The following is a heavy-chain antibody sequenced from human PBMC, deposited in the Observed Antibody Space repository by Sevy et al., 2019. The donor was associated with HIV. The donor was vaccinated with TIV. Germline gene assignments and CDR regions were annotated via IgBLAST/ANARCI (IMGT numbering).Heavy chain of an antibody. CDR3: ARGDQELLYGMDV. Sequence: SETLSLICTVSGDSISGYYWNWIRQPPGKGLEWIGYIFYSRSTTYNPSLKNRVTISKDTSKNQFSLKLTSVTAADTAIYFCARGDQELLYGMDVWGQGTAVTVSS. D-gene: IGHD1-7*01. CDR2: IFYSRST. V-gene: IGHV4-59*01. CDR1: GDSISGYY. J-gene: IGHJ6*02.